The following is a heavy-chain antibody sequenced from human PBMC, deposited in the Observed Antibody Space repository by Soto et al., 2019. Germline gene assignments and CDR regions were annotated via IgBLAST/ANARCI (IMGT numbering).Heavy chain of an antibody. CDR1: GGSISSSSYY. Sequence: ETLSLTCTVSGGSISSSSYYWGWIRQPPGKGLEWIGSIYYSGSTYYNPSLKSRVTISVDTSNMLFFLKLCSVIAAYTAVYYCAKLDTGRATSMYYSDTYYFDYWGQGTLVTVSS. CDR3: AKLDTGRATSMYYSDTYYFDY. D-gene: IGHD1-26*01. J-gene: IGHJ4*02. CDR2: IYYSGST. V-gene: IGHV4-39*01.